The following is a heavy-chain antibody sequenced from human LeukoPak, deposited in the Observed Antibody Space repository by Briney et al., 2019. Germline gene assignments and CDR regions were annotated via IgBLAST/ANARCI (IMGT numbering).Heavy chain of an antibody. CDR2: IYYSGST. CDR3: ARDITMVRGVIITTGFDY. Sequence: SETLSLTCIVSGGSISSSSYYWGWIRQPPGKGLEWIGSIYYSGSTYYNPSLKSRVTISVDTSKNQFSLKLSSVTAADTAVYYCARDITMVRGVIITTGFDYWGQGTLVTVSS. J-gene: IGHJ4*02. V-gene: IGHV4-39*07. D-gene: IGHD3-10*01. CDR1: GGSISSSSYY.